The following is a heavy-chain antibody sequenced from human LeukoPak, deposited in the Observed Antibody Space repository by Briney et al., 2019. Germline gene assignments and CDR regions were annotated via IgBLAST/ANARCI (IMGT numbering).Heavy chain of an antibody. CDR1: GYTFTSYG. CDR2: ISAYNGNT. J-gene: IGHJ4*02. D-gene: IGHD5-12*01. Sequence: APVKVSCKASGYTFTSYGISWVRQAPGQGLEWMGWISAYNGNTNYAQKLQGRVTMTRDTSISTAYMELSRLRSDDTAVYYCARFLGYGGPGYWGQGTLVTVSS. V-gene: IGHV1-18*01. CDR3: ARFLGYGGPGY.